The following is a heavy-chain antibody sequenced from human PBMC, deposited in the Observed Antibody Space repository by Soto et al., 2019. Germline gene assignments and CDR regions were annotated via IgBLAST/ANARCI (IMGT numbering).Heavy chain of an antibody. CDR3: AKDRVGAGVRGYFDY. Sequence: QVQLVESGGGVVQPGKSLRLSCAGSGCTFSSYGMDWVRQAPGKGLEWVAVISYDGSNKYYADSVKGRFTISRDNSKNTLYLQMSSLRADDTAVYYCAKDRVGAGVRGYFDYWGQGTLVTVSS. D-gene: IGHD3-10*01. J-gene: IGHJ4*02. CDR2: ISYDGSNK. CDR1: GCTFSSYG. V-gene: IGHV3-30*18.